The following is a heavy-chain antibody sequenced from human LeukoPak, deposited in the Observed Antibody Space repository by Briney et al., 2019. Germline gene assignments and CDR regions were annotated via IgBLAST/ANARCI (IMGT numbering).Heavy chain of an antibody. Sequence: PGGSLRLSCAASGFTFSTYGILWVRQARGKGLEWVAVIWCEGSNKYYADSVKGRFTIPRDNAKNTLYLQMHSLRAEDTAVYYCAREKNSCSGGSCYSEAFDYWGQGTLVTVSS. V-gene: IGHV3-33*01. J-gene: IGHJ4*02. D-gene: IGHD2-15*01. CDR1: GFTFSTYG. CDR2: IWCEGSNK. CDR3: AREKNSCSGGSCYSEAFDY.